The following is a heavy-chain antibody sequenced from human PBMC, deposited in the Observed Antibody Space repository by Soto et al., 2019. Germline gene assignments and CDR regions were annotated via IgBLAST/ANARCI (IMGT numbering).Heavy chain of an antibody. V-gene: IGHV3-23*01. CDR1: GFPFSSHT. CDR3: VTGPDHPFDY. CDR2: VRGRDGRT. Sequence: EVQLLESGGGLVQPGGSLRLSCAASGFPFSSHTMSWVRQAPGKGLQWVSSVRGRDGRTDYADSVKGRFTISRDNSKNTLYLQMNSLTVDDTAMFYCVTGPDHPFDYWGQGTLVTVSS. J-gene: IGHJ4*02.